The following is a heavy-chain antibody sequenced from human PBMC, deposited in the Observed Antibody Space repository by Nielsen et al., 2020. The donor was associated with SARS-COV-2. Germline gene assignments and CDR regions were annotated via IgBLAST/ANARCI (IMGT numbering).Heavy chain of an antibody. CDR1: GFTFSDYE. Sequence: GSLRLSCAASGFTFSDYEMNWVRQSPGKGLEWVSYISSSGTTIYYADSVEGRFTISRDISKKTLYLQMNSLRPEDTAVYYCAKFWSSGTFDFWGQGNLVTVSS. V-gene: IGHV3-48*03. J-gene: IGHJ4*02. D-gene: IGHD3-3*01. CDR3: AKFWSSGTFDF. CDR2: ISSSGTTI.